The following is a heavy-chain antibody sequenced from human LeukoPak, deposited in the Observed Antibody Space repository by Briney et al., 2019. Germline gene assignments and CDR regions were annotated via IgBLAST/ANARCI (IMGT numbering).Heavy chain of an antibody. J-gene: IGHJ4*02. D-gene: IGHD6-13*01. Sequence: SETLSLTCTVSGGSISSYYWSWIRQPPGKGLEWIGYIYYSGSTNYNPFLKSRVTISVDTSKNQFSLKLSPVTAADTAVYYCARTGSSSWYVSSFDYWGQGILVTVSS. CDR2: IYYSGST. CDR3: ARTGSSSWYVSSFDY. V-gene: IGHV4-59*08. CDR1: GGSISSYY.